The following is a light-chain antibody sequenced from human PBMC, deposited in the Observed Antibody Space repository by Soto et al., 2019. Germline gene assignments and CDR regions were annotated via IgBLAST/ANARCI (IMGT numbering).Light chain of an antibody. CDR1: SSDFGSYNL. CDR3: CSYAGSSTPYV. V-gene: IGLV2-23*02. J-gene: IGLJ1*01. CDR2: EVS. Sequence: QSAPTQPASVSGSPGQSITISCTGTSSDFGSYNLVSWYQQHPGKAPKLMIYEVSKRPSGVSNRFSGSKSGNTASLTISGLQAEDEADYYCCSYAGSSTPYVFGTGTKVTVL.